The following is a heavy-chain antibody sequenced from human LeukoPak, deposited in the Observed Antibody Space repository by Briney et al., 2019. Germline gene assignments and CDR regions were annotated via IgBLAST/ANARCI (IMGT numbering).Heavy chain of an antibody. D-gene: IGHD4-23*01. CDR1: GGSISSYY. CDR2: MYISGET. Sequence: SETLSLTCTVSGGSISSYYWTWIRQPAGKGLEWVGRMYISGETNYNPSLNNRATLSLDTPKNQFSLKLRSLTAADTAVYYCASGIQTQGNNFWGQGTLVTVSS. J-gene: IGHJ4*02. CDR3: ASGIQTQGNNF. V-gene: IGHV4-4*07.